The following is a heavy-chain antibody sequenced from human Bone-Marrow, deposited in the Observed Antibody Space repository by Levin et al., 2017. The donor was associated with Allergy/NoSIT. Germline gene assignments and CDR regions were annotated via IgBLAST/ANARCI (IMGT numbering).Heavy chain of an antibody. CDR3: AKSRAARVFDS. Sequence: TLSLTCTFSGFSLSTSGVGVGWIRQPPGKALEWLALIYWDDDKHYSPSLKSRPTITKDTSKNQVVLTMTNMDPVDTATYYCAKSRAARVFDSWGQGTLVTVSS. CDR1: GFSLSTSGVG. J-gene: IGHJ4*02. CDR2: IYWDDDK. V-gene: IGHV2-5*02.